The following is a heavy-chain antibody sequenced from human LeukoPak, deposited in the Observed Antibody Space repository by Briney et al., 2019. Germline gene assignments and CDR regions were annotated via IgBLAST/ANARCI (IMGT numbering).Heavy chain of an antibody. V-gene: IGHV3-21*01. CDR2: ISSSTSYI. J-gene: IGHJ4*02. CDR1: GFTFSSYT. Sequence: GGSLRLSCAASGFTFSSYTMIWVRQAPGKGLAWVSYISSSTSYIYYADSVKGRFTISRDNSKNTLYLRMNSLRAEDTAVYYCARGPSGYHNTGGQGTLVTVSS. D-gene: IGHD5-12*01. CDR3: ARGPSGYHNT.